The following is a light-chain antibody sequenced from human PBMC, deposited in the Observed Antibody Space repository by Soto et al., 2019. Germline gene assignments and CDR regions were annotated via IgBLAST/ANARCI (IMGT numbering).Light chain of an antibody. J-gene: IGLJ2*01. CDR3: SSYTSSGALVV. CDR2: SVS. Sequence: QSALTQPASVSGSPGQSITISCTGTSSDVGGHNYVSWYQQHPGKAPKVMIYSVSYRPSGVSNRFSASKSGNTASLTISGLQAEDEADYYCSSYTSSGALVVFGGGTKVTVL. CDR1: SSDVGGHNY. V-gene: IGLV2-14*01.